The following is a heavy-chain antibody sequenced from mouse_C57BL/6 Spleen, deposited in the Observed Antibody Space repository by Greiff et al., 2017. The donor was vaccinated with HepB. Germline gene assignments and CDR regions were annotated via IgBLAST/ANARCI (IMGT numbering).Heavy chain of an antibody. CDR2: IDPSDSYT. V-gene: IGHV1-50*01. CDR1: GYTFTSYW. Sequence: QVQLQQSGAELVKPGASVKLSCKASGYTFTSYWMQWVKQRPGQGLEWIGEIDPSDSYTNYNQKFKGKATLTVDTSSSTAYMQLSSLTSEDSAVYYCARRAYGNYFYYAMDYWGQGTSVTVSS. D-gene: IGHD2-1*01. J-gene: IGHJ4*01. CDR3: ARRAYGNYFYYAMDY.